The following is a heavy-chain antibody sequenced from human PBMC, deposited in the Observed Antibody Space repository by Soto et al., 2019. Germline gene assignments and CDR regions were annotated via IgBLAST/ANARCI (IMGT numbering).Heavy chain of an antibody. V-gene: IGHV4-39*01. D-gene: IGHD1-26*01. CDR2: IYYSGST. CDR3: ARHCLGNYGYYGMDV. J-gene: IGHJ6*02. CDR1: GGSISSSSYY. Sequence: SETLSLTCTVSGGSISSSSYYWGWIRQPPGKGLEWIGNIYYSGSTYYNPSLKSRVTISVDTSKNQFSLKLSSVTAADTAVYYCARHCLGNYGYYGMDVWGQGTTVTVSS.